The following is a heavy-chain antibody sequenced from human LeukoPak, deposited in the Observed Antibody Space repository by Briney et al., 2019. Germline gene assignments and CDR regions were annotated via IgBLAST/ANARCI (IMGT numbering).Heavy chain of an antibody. J-gene: IGHJ4*02. D-gene: IGHD5-18*01. CDR3: VPHINYSYQY. CDR2: ISSDGRNA. CDR1: GFAFSSSP. Sequence: PGGSLGLSCPASGFAFSSSPMHWVRQAPGKTLEYVSAISSDGRNAYYADSVKGRFTMSRDNSKNTLSLQMSSLRPEDTAVYYCVPHINYSYQYWGRGTQVTVS. V-gene: IGHV3-64D*06.